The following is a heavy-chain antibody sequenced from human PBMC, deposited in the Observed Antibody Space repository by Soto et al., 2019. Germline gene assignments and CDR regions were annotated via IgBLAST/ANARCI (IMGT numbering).Heavy chain of an antibody. CDR3: ARGGFRLRLGELSLRVVNYYYGMDV. CDR1: GGSISSSNW. J-gene: IGHJ6*02. D-gene: IGHD3-16*02. V-gene: IGHV4-4*02. Sequence: SETLSLTCAVSGGSISSSNWWSWVRQPPGKGLEWIGEIYHSGSTNYNPSLKSRVTISVDKSKNQFSLKLSSVTAADTAVYYCARGGFRLRLGELSLRVVNYYYGMDVWGQGTTVTVSS. CDR2: IYHSGST.